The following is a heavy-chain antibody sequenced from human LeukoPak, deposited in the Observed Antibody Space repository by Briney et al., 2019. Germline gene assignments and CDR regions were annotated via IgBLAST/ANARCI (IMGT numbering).Heavy chain of an antibody. J-gene: IGHJ5*01. Sequence: GGSLRLSCAASGFTFSSYSMNWVRQAPGKGLEWVSYVSSSSSTIYYADSVKGRFTISRDNAKNSLYLQMNSLRAEDTAVYYCARESSIPHYDLLTGYYRTYNWFDSWGQGTLVTVSS. CDR3: ARESSIPHYDLLTGYYRTYNWFDS. CDR1: GFTFSSYS. D-gene: IGHD3-9*01. V-gene: IGHV3-48*04. CDR2: VSSSSSTI.